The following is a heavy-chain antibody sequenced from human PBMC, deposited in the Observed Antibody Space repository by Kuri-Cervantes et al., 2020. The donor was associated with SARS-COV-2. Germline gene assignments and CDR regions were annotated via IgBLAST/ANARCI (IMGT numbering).Heavy chain of an antibody. J-gene: IGHJ6*03. CDR3: ARHSQGYYYYMDV. D-gene: IGHD2-21*01. CDR1: GYSISSGYY. Sequence: SETLSLTCAVSGYSISSGYYWGWIRQPPGKGLEWIGSIYHSGSTYYNPSLKSRVTISVDKSKNQFSLKLSSVTAADTAVYYCARHSQGYYYYMDVWGKGTTVTVSS. CDR2: IYHSGST. V-gene: IGHV4-38-2*01.